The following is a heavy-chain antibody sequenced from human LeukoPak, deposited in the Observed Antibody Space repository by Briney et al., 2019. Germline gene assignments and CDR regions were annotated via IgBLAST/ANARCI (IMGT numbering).Heavy chain of an antibody. Sequence: PSETLSLTCTVSGVSISSSNSYWGWIRQPPGKGLEWIGSIYYSGNTYYNASLKSQVSISIDTSKNQFSLRLTSVTAADTAVYYCASLSRSGSYPDYWGQGTLVTVSS. J-gene: IGHJ4*02. D-gene: IGHD1-26*01. V-gene: IGHV4-39*01. CDR2: IYYSGNT. CDR3: ASLSRSGSYPDY. CDR1: GVSISSSNSY.